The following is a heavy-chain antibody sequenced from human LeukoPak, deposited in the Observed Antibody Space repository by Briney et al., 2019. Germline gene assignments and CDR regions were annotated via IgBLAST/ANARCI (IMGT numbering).Heavy chain of an antibody. CDR2: IYTSGST. D-gene: IGHD4-17*01. V-gene: IGHV4-4*07. J-gene: IGHJ3*02. Sequence: SETLSLTCTVSGGSISSYYWSWIRQSPGKGLEWIGRIYTSGSTYYNPSLKSRVTISLDTSKNQFSLNVSSVTAADTSVYYCARRRRIYGDYFVRAFDIWGQGTMVTVSS. CDR3: ARRRRIYGDYFVRAFDI. CDR1: GGSISSYY.